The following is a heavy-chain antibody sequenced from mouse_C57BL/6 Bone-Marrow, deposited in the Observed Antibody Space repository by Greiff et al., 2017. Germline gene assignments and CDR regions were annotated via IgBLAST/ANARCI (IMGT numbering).Heavy chain of an antibody. V-gene: IGHV1-61*01. CDR3: ARSDGYPIFDY. D-gene: IGHD2-3*01. Sequence: QVQLQQPGAELVRPGSSVKLSCKASGYTFTSYWLDWVKQRPGQGLEWIGNMYPSDSETHYNQKFTDKATLTVDNSSSTAYMQLSNLTYEYSSVYYCARSDGYPIFDYWGQGTTLTVSS. J-gene: IGHJ2*01. CDR1: GYTFTSYW. CDR2: MYPSDSET.